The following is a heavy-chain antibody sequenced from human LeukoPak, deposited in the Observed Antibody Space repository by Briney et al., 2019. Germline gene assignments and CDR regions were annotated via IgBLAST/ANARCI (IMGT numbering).Heavy chain of an antibody. Sequence: SETLSLTCTVSGGSISSYYWSWIRQPPGKGLEWIGYIYYSGGTNYNPSLKSRVTISVDTSKNQFSLKLSSVTAADTAVYYCARVQTYSSSWYYYYYYMDVWGKGTTVTVSS. CDR2: IYYSGGT. D-gene: IGHD6-13*01. J-gene: IGHJ6*03. V-gene: IGHV4-59*01. CDR3: ARVQTYSSSWYYYYYYMDV. CDR1: GGSISSYY.